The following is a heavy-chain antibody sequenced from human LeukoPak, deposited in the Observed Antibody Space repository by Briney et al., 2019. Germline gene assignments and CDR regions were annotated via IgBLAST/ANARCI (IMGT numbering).Heavy chain of an antibody. V-gene: IGHV1-3*01. J-gene: IGHJ4*02. CDR3: ARDYWATGYFDY. CDR2: INAGNGNT. D-gene: IGHD3-9*01. Sequence: GASVKVSCKASGYTFTSYAMHWVRQAPGQRLEWMGWINAGNGNTKYSQKFQGRVTITRDTSASTAYMELSSLRSEDTAVYYCARDYWATGYFDYWGQGTPVTVSS. CDR1: GYTFTSYA.